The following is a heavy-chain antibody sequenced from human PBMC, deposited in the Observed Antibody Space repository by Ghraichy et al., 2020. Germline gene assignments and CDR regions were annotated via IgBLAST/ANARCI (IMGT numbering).Heavy chain of an antibody. CDR1: GFTFSSYN. CDR3: VKASAVAKGMGLFDY. V-gene: IGHV3-48*02. J-gene: IGHJ4*02. Sequence: GGSLRLSCEASGFTFSSYNMNWVRQAPGKGLEWISYISSSGSTIYFADSVKGRFTISRDNAKNSLYLQMNSLRDEDTAVYYCVKASAVAKGMGLFDYWGQGTLVTVSS. CDR2: ISSSGSTI. D-gene: IGHD4-23*01.